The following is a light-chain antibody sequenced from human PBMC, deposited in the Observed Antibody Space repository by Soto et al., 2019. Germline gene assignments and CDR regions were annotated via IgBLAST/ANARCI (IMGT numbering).Light chain of an antibody. CDR2: KAS. V-gene: IGKV1-5*03. CDR1: QNINRW. Sequence: DIQMTQSPSTLSASVGDTVTITCRASQNINRWLAWYQQRPGKAPNLLIHKASRLEGGAPSRFSGSASGTEFPLIISSRQPDDVAAYYCLQNNVYPLTFGGGTKVEI. CDR3: LQNNVYPLT. J-gene: IGKJ4*01.